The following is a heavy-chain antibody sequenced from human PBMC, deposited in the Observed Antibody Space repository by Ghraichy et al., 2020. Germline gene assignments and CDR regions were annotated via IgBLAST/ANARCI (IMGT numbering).Heavy chain of an antibody. J-gene: IGHJ4*02. CDR2: IWYNGGNK. V-gene: IGHV3-33*01. CDR1: GFRFSNYG. Sequence: GKSLNISCAASGFRFSNYGMHWVRQAPGKGLEWLALIWYNGGNKYYADSVKGRFSISRDNSKNTLYLEMNSLRAEDTAVYYCARADYYDSSGYYSRLLDYWGQGTLVTVSS. D-gene: IGHD3-22*01. CDR3: ARADYYDSSGYYSRLLDY.